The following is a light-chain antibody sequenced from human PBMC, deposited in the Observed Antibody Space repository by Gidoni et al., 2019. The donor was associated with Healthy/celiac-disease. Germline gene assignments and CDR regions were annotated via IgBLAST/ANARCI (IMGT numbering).Light chain of an antibody. Sequence: EIVLTQSPATLSLSPGERATLSGRASQSVSSYLAWYQQKQGQAPRLLIYDASNRATGIPARFSGSGSGTDFTLTISSLEPEDFAVYYCQQRSNWPLTFGPGTKVDIK. CDR1: QSVSSY. CDR2: DAS. CDR3: QQRSNWPLT. J-gene: IGKJ3*01. V-gene: IGKV3-11*01.